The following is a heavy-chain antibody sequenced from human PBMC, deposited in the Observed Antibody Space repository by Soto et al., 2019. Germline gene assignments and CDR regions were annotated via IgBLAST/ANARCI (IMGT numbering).Heavy chain of an antibody. CDR1: GGSLSSHY. CDR2: VYYSGSP. Sequence: QVQLQQSGPGLVKPSETLSLTCTVTGGSLSSHYWNWIRQSPGKGLEWIGDVYYSGSPNYNPSLKSRVTISVDTSKNQVSQKLRSVTAADTAMYFCATAKRALWEAIRNSAFDIWGQGTMVTVSS. D-gene: IGHD1-7*01. J-gene: IGHJ3*02. CDR3: ATAKRALWEAIRNSAFDI. V-gene: IGHV4-59*11.